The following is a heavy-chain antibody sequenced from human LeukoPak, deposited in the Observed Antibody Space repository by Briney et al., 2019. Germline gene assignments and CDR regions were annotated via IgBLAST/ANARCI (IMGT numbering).Heavy chain of an antibody. CDR3: ARGSKGGSYFLYYYGMDV. Sequence: SETLSLTCTVSGGSISSYYWSWIRQPPGKGLEWIGYIYYSGSTNYNPSLKSRVTISVDTSKNQFSLKLSSVTAADTAVYYCARGSKGGSYFLYYYGMDVWGQGTTVTVSS. J-gene: IGHJ6*02. V-gene: IGHV4-59*01. CDR1: GGSISSYY. D-gene: IGHD1-26*01. CDR2: IYYSGST.